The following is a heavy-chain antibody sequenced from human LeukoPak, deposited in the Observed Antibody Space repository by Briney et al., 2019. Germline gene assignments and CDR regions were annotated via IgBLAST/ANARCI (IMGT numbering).Heavy chain of an antibody. Sequence: GGSLRLSGAASGFTFSDYYMSWIRQAPGKGLEWVSYISSSGSTIYYADSVKGRFTISRDNAKNSLYLQMNTLRAEDTAIYYCAKDRTVGASYWYFDLWGRGTLVTVSS. D-gene: IGHD1-26*01. CDR1: GFTFSDYY. CDR3: AKDRTVGASYWYFDL. J-gene: IGHJ2*01. V-gene: IGHV3-11*01. CDR2: ISSSGSTI.